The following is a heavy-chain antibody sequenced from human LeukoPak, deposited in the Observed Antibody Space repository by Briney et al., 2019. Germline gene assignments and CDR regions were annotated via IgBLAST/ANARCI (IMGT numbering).Heavy chain of an antibody. CDR3: ARENTGYCSGTSCYGDYYYGMDV. CDR1: GYTFTGYY. V-gene: IGHV1-2*02. D-gene: IGHD2-2*01. CDR2: INPNSGGT. J-gene: IGHJ6*02. Sequence: ASVKVSCKASGYTFTGYYMHWVRQAPGQGLEWMGWINPNSGGTNYAQKFQGRVTMTRDTSISTAYMELSRLRSDDTAVYYCARENTGYCSGTSCYGDYYYGMDVWGQGTTVTVSS.